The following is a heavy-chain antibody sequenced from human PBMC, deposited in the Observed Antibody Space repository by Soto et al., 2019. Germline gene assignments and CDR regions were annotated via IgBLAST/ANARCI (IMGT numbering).Heavy chain of an antibody. D-gene: IGHD3-22*01. CDR2: LYYGRSA. J-gene: IGHJ4*02. CDR3: ALRSMAVVPEY. Sequence: QVQLQESGPGLVKPSETLSLTCAVSGDSISSYYCMWIRQPPGKGLESIGYLYYGRSANYNPSLKSRLTLSVDTTTNQCSLTLSSMTAADTAVSYCALRSMAVVPEYWGQGTLVTVSS. V-gene: IGHV4-59*01. CDR1: GDSISSYY.